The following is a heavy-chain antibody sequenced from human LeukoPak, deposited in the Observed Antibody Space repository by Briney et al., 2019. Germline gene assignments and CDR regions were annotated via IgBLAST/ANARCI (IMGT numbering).Heavy chain of an antibody. CDR2: IGSSSSYI. D-gene: IGHD3-10*01. V-gene: IGHV3-21*01. Sequence: GGSLRLSCAASGFTFSSYSMNWVRQAPGKGLEWVSSIGSSSSYIYYADSVKGRFTISRDNAKNSLYLQMNSLRAEDTAVYYCAREATGDDYWGQGTLVTVSS. CDR3: AREATGDDY. CDR1: GFTFSSYS. J-gene: IGHJ4*02.